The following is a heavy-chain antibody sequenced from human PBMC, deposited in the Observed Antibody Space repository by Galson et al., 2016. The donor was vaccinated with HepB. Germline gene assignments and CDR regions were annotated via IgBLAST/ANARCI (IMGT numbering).Heavy chain of an antibody. CDR2: IYHNGST. D-gene: IGHD3-3*01. J-gene: IGHJ6*04. Sequence: TLSLTCTVSGGSISSGNYYWNWIRQHPGKGLEWIGYIYHNGSTYYSPSLKSRVTISIDTSKNQFSLKLSSVTAADTAIYYCASVELDFRDFWSGYYWVHYYGLDVWGKGTTVTVSA. V-gene: IGHV4-31*03. CDR3: ASVELDFRDFWSGYYWVHYYGLDV. CDR1: GGSISSGNYY.